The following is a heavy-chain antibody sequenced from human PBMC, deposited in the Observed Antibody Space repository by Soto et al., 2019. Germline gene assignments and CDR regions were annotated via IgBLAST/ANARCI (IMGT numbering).Heavy chain of an antibody. CDR3: STYDYVWGTYRVRWAY. CDR1: GVGFSTSW. D-gene: IGHD3-16*02. CDR2: ILSKNDGGTT. V-gene: IGHV3-15*01. J-gene: IGHJ4*02. Sequence: EVQLVESGGGLVPPGGSLRLSCAASGVGFSTSWMSWVRQAPGKGLEWVGRILSKNDGGTTDYPAPVKGRFIISRDDSQNELYLQMNGLKTEDTAVYYCSTYDYVWGTYRVRWAYWGQGTLVTVSS.